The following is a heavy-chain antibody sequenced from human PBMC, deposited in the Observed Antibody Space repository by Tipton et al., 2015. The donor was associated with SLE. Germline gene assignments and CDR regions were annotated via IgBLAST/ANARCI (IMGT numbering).Heavy chain of an antibody. CDR2: INHSGST. Sequence: TLSLTCTVSGGSISSYYWSWIRQPPGKGLEWIGEINHSGSTNYNPSLKSRVTISVDTSKNQFPLKLSSVTAADTAVYYCARGKDFWSGYYMDYWGQGTLVTVSS. CDR1: GGSISSYY. V-gene: IGHV4-34*01. D-gene: IGHD3-3*01. CDR3: ARGKDFWSGYYMDY. J-gene: IGHJ4*02.